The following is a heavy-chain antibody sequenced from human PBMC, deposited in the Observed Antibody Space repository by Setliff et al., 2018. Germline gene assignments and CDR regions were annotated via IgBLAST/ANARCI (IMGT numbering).Heavy chain of an antibody. V-gene: IGHV1-69*05. CDR1: GDSFSNYA. Sequence: SVKVSCKASGDSFSNYAISWVRQAPGQGLEWMGGIIPMFGTPAYTQKFQDRVTITTDESTSTAYMELNSLTSEDTAVYYCARSRAPSVVLAADFDFWGQGTLVTVSS. CDR2: IIPMFGTP. CDR3: ARSRAPSVVLAADFDF. J-gene: IGHJ4*02. D-gene: IGHD2-21*01.